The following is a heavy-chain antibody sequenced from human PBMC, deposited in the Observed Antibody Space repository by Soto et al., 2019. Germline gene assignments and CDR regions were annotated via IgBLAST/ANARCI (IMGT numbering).Heavy chain of an antibody. CDR1: NGSINNYY. CDR3: AREYSSSRHFDN. D-gene: IGHD6-6*01. J-gene: IGHJ4*02. CDR2: VSTSGNT. Sequence: QVQLQESGPGLVKPSETLSLTCTVSNGSINNYYWSWIRQPAGKGLVWIGRVSTSGNTNYNPSLKIPVTMSVDTSRKQFSLNLSSVTAADTALYYCAREYSSSRHFDNWGQGTLVTVSS. V-gene: IGHV4-4*07.